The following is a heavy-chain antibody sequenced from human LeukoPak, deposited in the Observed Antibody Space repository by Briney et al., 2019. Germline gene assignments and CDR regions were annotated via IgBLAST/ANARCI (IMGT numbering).Heavy chain of an antibody. CDR3: AKDRGSESRPDAFDI. CDR1: GFTFSSYG. D-gene: IGHD3-10*01. J-gene: IGHJ3*02. Sequence: GGSLRLSCAASGFTFSSYGMHWVRQAPGKGLEWVAFIRYDGSNIYYADSVKGRFTISRDNSKNTLYLQMNSLRAEDTAVYYCAKDRGSESRPDAFDIWGQGTMVTVSS. V-gene: IGHV3-30*02. CDR2: IRYDGSNI.